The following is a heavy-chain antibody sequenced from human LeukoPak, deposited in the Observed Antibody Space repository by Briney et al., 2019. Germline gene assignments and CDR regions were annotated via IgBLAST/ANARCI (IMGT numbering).Heavy chain of an antibody. Sequence: ASVKVSCKASGGTFSSYAISWVRQAPGQGLEWMGGIIPIFGTANYAQKFQGRVTITADESTSTAYIELSSLRSEDTAVYYCARAGELPPEEDAFDIWGQGTTVTVSS. CDR3: ARAGELPPEEDAFDI. D-gene: IGHD3-10*01. V-gene: IGHV1-69*13. CDR1: GGTFSSYA. J-gene: IGHJ3*02. CDR2: IIPIFGTA.